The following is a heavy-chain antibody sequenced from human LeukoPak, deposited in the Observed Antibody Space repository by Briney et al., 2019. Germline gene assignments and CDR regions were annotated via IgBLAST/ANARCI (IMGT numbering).Heavy chain of an antibody. CDR3: ARHVTISGPYDASAM. Sequence: SETLSLTCTVSGDSISSYCWSWIRQPPGKGLEWIGYIYYSGGTDYYPAFKKRVTISVDTSKNQFSLKLRSVTAADTTVHYCARHVTISGPYDASAMWGQGTMVTVSP. J-gene: IGHJ3*02. D-gene: IGHD5-24*01. V-gene: IGHV4-59*08. CDR1: GDSISSYC. CDR2: IYYSGGT.